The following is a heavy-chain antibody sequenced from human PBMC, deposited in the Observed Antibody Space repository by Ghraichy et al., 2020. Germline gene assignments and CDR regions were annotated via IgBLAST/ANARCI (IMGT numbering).Heavy chain of an antibody. CDR1: GFTFSSYS. Sequence: GEYLNISCAASGFTFSSYSMNWVRQAPGKGLEWVSYISSSSTTIYYADSVKGRFTSSRDNAKNSLYLQMNSLRDEDTAVYYCARSNYYGSGGYDYYYGMDVWGQGTTVTVSS. V-gene: IGHV3-48*02. D-gene: IGHD3-10*01. J-gene: IGHJ6*02. CDR3: ARSNYYGSGGYDYYYGMDV. CDR2: ISSSSTTI.